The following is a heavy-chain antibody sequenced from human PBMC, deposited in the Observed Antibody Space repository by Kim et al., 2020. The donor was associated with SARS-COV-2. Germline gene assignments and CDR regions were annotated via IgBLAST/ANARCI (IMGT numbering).Heavy chain of an antibody. CDR1: GGTFSSYA. CDR2: IIPIFGTA. D-gene: IGHD2-8*01. V-gene: IGHV1-69*13. J-gene: IGHJ3*02. Sequence: SVKVSCKASGGTFSSYAISWVRQAPGQGLEWMGGIIPIFGTANYAQKFQGRVTITADESTSTAYMELSSLRSEDTAVYYCARERSPLANGPPVATKTTSAFDIWGQGTMVTVSS. CDR3: ARERSPLANGPPVATKTTSAFDI.